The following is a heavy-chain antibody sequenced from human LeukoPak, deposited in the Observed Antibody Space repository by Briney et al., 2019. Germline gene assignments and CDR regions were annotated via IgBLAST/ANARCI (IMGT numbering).Heavy chain of an antibody. D-gene: IGHD2-2*01. CDR2: INPNSGGT. J-gene: IGHJ6*03. V-gene: IGHV1-2*02. CDR1: GYTFTGYY. CDR3: ARSLVVPAAKRLYYYYMDV. Sequence: GASVKVSCKASGYTFTGYYMHWVRQAPGQGLEWMGWINPNSGGTNYAQKFQGRVTMTRDTSISIAYMELSRLRSDDTAVYYCARSLVVPAAKRLYYYYMDVWGKGTTVTVSS.